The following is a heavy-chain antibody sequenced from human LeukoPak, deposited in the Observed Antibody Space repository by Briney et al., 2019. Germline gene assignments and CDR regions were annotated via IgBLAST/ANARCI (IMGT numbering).Heavy chain of an antibody. Sequence: GGSLRLSCAASGFTFSSYWMSWVRQAPGKGLEWVAIIKQDGSERYYVDSVKGRFTISRDNAKNSLYLQMHSLRAEDTAVYYCARAGSSSWYICDWGRGTLVTVSS. CDR1: GFTFSSYW. CDR2: IKQDGSER. V-gene: IGHV3-7*03. CDR3: ARAGSSSWYICD. D-gene: IGHD6-13*01. J-gene: IGHJ4*02.